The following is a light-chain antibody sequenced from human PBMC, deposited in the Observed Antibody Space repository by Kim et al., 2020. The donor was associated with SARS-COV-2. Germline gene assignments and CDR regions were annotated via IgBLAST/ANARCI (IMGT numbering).Light chain of an antibody. CDR2: GAS. J-gene: IGKJ4*01. CDR1: QSVTATY. CDR3: QQYAGSPLT. Sequence: PGERATLSCRASQSVTATYLAWYQQKPGQAPRLLIYGASSRATGIPDRFSGSGSATDFTLTISRLEPEDFAVYYCQQYAGSPLTFGGGTKLEI. V-gene: IGKV3-20*01.